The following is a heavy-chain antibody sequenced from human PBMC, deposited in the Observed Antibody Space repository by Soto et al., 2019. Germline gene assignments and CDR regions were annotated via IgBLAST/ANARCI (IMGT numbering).Heavy chain of an antibody. CDR1: GFTFTKFA. Sequence: QVDLVESGGGVVQPGKSLRLSCTASGFTFTKFAMHWVRRAPGKGLEWVALISYDGSEKYYADSVKGRFSISRDNSRNTLYLQMNSLRGEDTAVYYCARDRDEILTGYHDHWGQGTEVTVST. D-gene: IGHD3-9*01. CDR2: ISYDGSEK. J-gene: IGHJ4*02. V-gene: IGHV3-30-3*01. CDR3: ARDRDEILTGYHDH.